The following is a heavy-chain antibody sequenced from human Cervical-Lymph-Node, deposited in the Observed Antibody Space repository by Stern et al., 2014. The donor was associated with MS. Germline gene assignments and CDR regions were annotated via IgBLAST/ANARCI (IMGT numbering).Heavy chain of an antibody. V-gene: IGHV2-5*02. CDR2: IFWDDDN. D-gene: IGHD1-1*01. Sequence: QIPLKESGPTLVKPTQTLTLTCTFSEFSLTTTGEAVGWLRQSPGKALEWLALIFWDDDNPYPPSLMNRLTITKDTSRNHVVLRMTNMDPVDSATYYCAHRRSGTMGPFDHWGQGAPVTVSS. J-gene: IGHJ4*02. CDR1: EFSLTTTGEA. CDR3: AHRRSGTMGPFDH.